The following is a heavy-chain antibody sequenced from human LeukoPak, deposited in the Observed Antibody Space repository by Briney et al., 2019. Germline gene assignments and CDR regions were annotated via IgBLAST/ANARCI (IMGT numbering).Heavy chain of an antibody. V-gene: IGHV3-23*01. J-gene: IGHJ6*03. Sequence: PGGSLRLSCAASGFSVSSNYMSWVRQAPGKGLEWVSVISGSGGSTYYADSVKGRFTISRDNSKNTLYLQMNSLIAEDTAVYYCAKGRPEYCSGGSCYFHYYYMDVWGKGTTVTVSS. CDR1: GFSVSSNY. CDR3: AKGRPEYCSGGSCYFHYYYMDV. CDR2: ISGSGGST. D-gene: IGHD2-15*01.